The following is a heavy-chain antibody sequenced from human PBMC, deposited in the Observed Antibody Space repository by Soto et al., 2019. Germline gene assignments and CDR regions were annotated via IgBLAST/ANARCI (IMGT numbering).Heavy chain of an antibody. V-gene: IGHV4-4*07. Sequence: QVQLQESGPGLVKPSETLSLTCTVSGDSISNVYWSWIRQPAGKGLESMGRVSASARTNYNPSLQSRVTMPPDTPKTHFSLRLTSLPAADAAVYFFATGLGRYHDPWGRGTLVIVPS. CDR2: VSASART. CDR1: GDSISNVY. CDR3: ATGLGRYHDP. J-gene: IGHJ2*01. D-gene: IGHD7-27*01.